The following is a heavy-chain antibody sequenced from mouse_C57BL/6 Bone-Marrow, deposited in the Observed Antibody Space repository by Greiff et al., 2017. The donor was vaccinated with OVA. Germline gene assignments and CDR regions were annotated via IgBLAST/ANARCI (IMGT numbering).Heavy chain of an antibody. J-gene: IGHJ3*01. Sequence: QVQLKESGAELAKPGASVKLSCKASGYTFTSYWMHWVKQRPGQGLEWIGYINPSSGYTKYNQKFKDKATLTADKSSSTAYMQLSSLTSEDSAVYFCARFRTPRSSPAWFAYWGQGTLVTVSA. V-gene: IGHV1-7*01. CDR2: INPSSGYT. D-gene: IGHD1-1*01. CDR3: ARFRTPRSSPAWFAY. CDR1: GYTFTSYW.